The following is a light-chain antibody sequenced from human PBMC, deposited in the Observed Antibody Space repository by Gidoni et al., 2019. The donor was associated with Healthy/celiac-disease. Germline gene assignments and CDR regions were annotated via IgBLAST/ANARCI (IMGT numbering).Light chain of an antibody. CDR1: SSYVGGYNF. J-gene: IGLJ2*01. CDR3: CSYAGSYTFVV. CDR2: DVS. V-gene: IGLV2-11*01. Sequence: QSALTQPRPVSGSPGQPVTISCTGTSSYVGGYNFVSWYRQHPGKAPKLMIYDVSKRPSGVPDRFSGSKSGNTASLTISGLQAEDEADYYCCSYAGSYTFVVFGGGTKLTVL.